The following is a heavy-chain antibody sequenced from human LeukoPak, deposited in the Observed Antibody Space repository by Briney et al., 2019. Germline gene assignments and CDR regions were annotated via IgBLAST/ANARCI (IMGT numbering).Heavy chain of an antibody. CDR2: IYYSGST. CDR1: GGSISSGGYY. J-gene: IGHJ3*02. D-gene: IGHD3-16*01. Sequence: SQTLSLTCTVSGGSISSGGYYWSWIRQHPGKGLEWIGYIYYSGSTYYNPSLKSRVTISVDTSKNQFSLKLSSVTAADTAVYYCARERSVGGGLDAFDIWGQGAEVTVSS. CDR3: ARERSVGGGLDAFDI. V-gene: IGHV4-31*03.